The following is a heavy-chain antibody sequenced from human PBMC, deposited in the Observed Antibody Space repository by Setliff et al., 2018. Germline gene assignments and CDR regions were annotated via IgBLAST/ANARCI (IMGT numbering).Heavy chain of an antibody. CDR3: ARNWVTAQHYYYGMDV. Sequence: SETLSLTCTVFGGSISSGSYYWTWIRQPAGKGLEWIGHFHTGGSTNYNRSLRSRVTISVDTSKNQFSLKLSSVTAADTAVYYCARNWVTAQHYYYGMDVWGQGTTVTVSS. V-gene: IGHV4-61*09. D-gene: IGHD2-21*02. J-gene: IGHJ6*02. CDR2: FHTGGST. CDR1: GGSISSGSYY.